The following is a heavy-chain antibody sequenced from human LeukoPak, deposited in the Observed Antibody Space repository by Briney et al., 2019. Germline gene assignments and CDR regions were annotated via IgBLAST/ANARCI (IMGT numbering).Heavy chain of an antibody. CDR2: INSNGGST. V-gene: IGHV3-64*01. CDR3: AREGSYGDSDY. J-gene: IGHJ4*02. CDR1: GFTFSNYA. D-gene: IGHD5-18*01. Sequence: GGSLRLSCAASGFTFSNYAMHWVRQAPGKGLEYVSAINSNGGSTYYANSVKGRFTISRDNSKNTLYLQMGSLRAEDMAVYYCAREGSYGDSDYWGQGTLVTVSS.